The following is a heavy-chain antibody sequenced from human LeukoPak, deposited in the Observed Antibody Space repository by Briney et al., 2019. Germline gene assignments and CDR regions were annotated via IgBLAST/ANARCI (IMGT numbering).Heavy chain of an antibody. CDR3: AKAMKGGIDP. CDR1: GFTFSSYG. Sequence: GGSLRLSCAASGFTFSSYGMSWVRQAPGKGLEWVSAISGSGGSTYYADSVKGRFTTSRDNSKNTLYLQMNSLRAEDTAVYYCAKAMKGGIDPWGQGTLVTVSS. CDR2: ISGSGGST. D-gene: IGHD3-16*01. V-gene: IGHV3-23*01. J-gene: IGHJ5*02.